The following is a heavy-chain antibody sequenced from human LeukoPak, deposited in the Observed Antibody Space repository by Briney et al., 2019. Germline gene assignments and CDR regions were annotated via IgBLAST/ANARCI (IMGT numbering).Heavy chain of an antibody. Sequence: SPSLSLTCAVDGASFSGFYWGWIRQPPGKGMDWIGAINHRANTNYTPSLNSRITLSVDTAKNQFSLTLTSLSAADTAMYYFARRPLGGRIPQDSWGQGTLVTVSS. CDR2: INHRANT. CDR1: GASFSGFY. J-gene: IGHJ4*02. D-gene: IGHD1-26*01. V-gene: IGHV4-34*01. CDR3: ARRPLGGRIPQDS.